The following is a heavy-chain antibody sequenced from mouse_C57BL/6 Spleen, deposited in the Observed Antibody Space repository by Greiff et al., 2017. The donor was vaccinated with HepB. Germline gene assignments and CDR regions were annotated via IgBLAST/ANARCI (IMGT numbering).Heavy chain of an antibody. CDR1: GYTFTSYW. V-gene: IGHV1-5*01. D-gene: IGHD1-1*01. CDR3: TRGDYYGSSYRFDY. CDR2: IYPGNSDT. J-gene: IGHJ2*01. Sequence: EVQLQQSGTVLARPGASVKMSCKTSGYTFTSYWMHWVKQRPGQGLEWIGAIYPGNSDTSYNQKFKGKAKLTAVTSASTAYMELSSLTNEDSAVYYCTRGDYYGSSYRFDYWGQGTTLTVSS.